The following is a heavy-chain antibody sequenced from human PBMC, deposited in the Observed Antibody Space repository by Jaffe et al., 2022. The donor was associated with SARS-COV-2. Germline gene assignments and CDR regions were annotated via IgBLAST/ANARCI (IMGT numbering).Heavy chain of an antibody. J-gene: IGHJ6*02. CDR1: GGSFSGYY. CDR3: ARGFWSGYRQYYGMDV. D-gene: IGHD3-3*01. Sequence: QVQLQQWGAGLLKPSETLSLTCAVYGGSFSGYYWSWIRQPPGKGLEWIGEINHSGSTNYNPSLKSRVTISVDTSKNQFSLKLSSVTAADTAVYYCARGFWSGYRQYYGMDVWGQGTTVTVSS. CDR2: INHSGST. V-gene: IGHV4-34*01.